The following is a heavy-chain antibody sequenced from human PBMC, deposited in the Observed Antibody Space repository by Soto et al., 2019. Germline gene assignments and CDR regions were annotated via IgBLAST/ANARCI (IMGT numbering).Heavy chain of an antibody. CDR3: ARGWGLVFDY. J-gene: IGHJ4*02. CDR2: IYYSGST. Sequence: SETLSLTCTVSGGSISSYYWSWIRQPPGKGLEWIGYIYYSGSTNYNPSLKSRVTISVDTSRNQFSLKLSSVTAADTAVYYCARGWGLVFDYWGQGTLVTVSS. V-gene: IGHV4-59*01. D-gene: IGHD2-21*02. CDR1: GGSISSYY.